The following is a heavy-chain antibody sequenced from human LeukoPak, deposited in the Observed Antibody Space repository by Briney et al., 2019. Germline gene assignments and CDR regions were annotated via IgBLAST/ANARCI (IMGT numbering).Heavy chain of an antibody. CDR2: ISGGGGST. V-gene: IGHV3-23*01. CDR1: GFTFTTYW. CDR3: AKDMYQLLSFDY. J-gene: IGHJ4*02. D-gene: IGHD2-2*01. Sequence: GGSLRLSCAASGFTFTTYWMSWVRQAPGKGLEWVSAISGGGGSTYYADSVKGRFTISRDNSKNTLYLQMNSLRAEDTAVYYCAKDMYQLLSFDYWGQGTLVTVSS.